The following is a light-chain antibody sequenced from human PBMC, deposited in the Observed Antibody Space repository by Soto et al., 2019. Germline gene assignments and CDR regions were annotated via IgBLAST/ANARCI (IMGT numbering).Light chain of an antibody. V-gene: IGLV2-14*01. CDR3: ISYTSDDVRYX. CDR1: NSDVGIYDF. J-gene: IGLJ1*01. Sequence: QSALTQPASVSGTPGQSITISCTGSNSDVGIYDFVSWYQHHPGRAPKLIVSEVSHRPSGVSNRFSGSKSGNTASLTISGLQSEDEADYYCISYTSDDVRYXFGTGTKVTV. CDR2: EVS.